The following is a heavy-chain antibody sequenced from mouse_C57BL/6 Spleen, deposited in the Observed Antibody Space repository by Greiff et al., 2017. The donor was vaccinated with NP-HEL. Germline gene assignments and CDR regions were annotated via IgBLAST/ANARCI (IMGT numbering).Heavy chain of an antibody. CDR3: ARESRDYDGSMDY. J-gene: IGHJ4*01. CDR2: INPYNGDT. D-gene: IGHD2-4*01. CDR1: GYSFTGYF. Sequence: VQLQQSGPELVKPGDSVKISCKASGYSFTGYFMNWVMQSHGKSLEWIGRINPYNGDTFYNQKFKGKATLTVDKSSSTAHMELRSLTSDDSAVYYCARESRDYDGSMDYWGQGTSVTVSS. V-gene: IGHV1-20*01.